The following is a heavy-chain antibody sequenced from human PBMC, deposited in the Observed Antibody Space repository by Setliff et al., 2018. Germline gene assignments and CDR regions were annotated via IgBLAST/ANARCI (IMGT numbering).Heavy chain of an antibody. CDR2: INPSGGST. Sequence: ASVKVSCKASGYTFTSYYMHWVRQAPGQGLEWMGIINPSGGSTSYAHKFQGRVTMTRDTSTSTVYMELSSLRSEDTAVYYCARVGRYVDTAMVFDYWGQGTLVTVSS. CDR1: GYTFTSYY. J-gene: IGHJ4*02. V-gene: IGHV1-46*01. CDR3: ARVGRYVDTAMVFDY. D-gene: IGHD5-18*01.